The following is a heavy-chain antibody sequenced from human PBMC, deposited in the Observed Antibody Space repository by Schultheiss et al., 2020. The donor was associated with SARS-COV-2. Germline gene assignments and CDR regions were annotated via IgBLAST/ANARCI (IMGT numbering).Heavy chain of an antibody. CDR3: ARAYSSGLDY. Sequence: SETLSLTCAVYGGSFSGYYWSWIRQPPGKGLEWIGEINHSGSTYYNPSLKSRVTISVDTSKNQFSLKLSSVTAADTAVYYCARAYSSGLDYWGQGTLVTVSS. CDR1: GGSFSGYY. V-gene: IGHV4-34*01. CDR2: INHSGST. D-gene: IGHD6-19*01. J-gene: IGHJ4*02.